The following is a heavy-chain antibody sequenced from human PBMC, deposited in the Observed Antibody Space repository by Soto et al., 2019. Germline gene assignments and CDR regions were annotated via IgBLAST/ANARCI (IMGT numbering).Heavy chain of an antibody. CDR1: GSSISSGGYY. J-gene: IGHJ4*02. D-gene: IGHD1-26*01. V-gene: IGHV4-31*03. Sequence: QVQLQESGPGLVKPSQTLSLTCTVSGSSISSGGYYWSWIRQHPGKGLEWIGYIYYSGSTYYNPSLKSRVTISVDTSKNQFSLKLSSVTAADTAVYYCATSQRARSTYFDYWGQGTLVTVSS. CDR2: IYYSGST. CDR3: ATSQRARSTYFDY.